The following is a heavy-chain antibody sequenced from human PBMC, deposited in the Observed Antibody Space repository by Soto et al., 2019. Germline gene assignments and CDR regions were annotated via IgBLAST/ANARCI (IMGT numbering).Heavy chain of an antibody. Sequence: ASVKVSCKASGYTFTRYGISWVRQAPGQGLEWMGRIIPILGIANYAQKFQGRVTITADKSTSTAYMELSSLRSEDTAVYYCARDLGYCSGGSCHDYWGQGTLVTVSS. J-gene: IGHJ4*02. V-gene: IGHV1-69*04. CDR2: IIPILGIA. CDR3: ARDLGYCSGGSCHDY. D-gene: IGHD2-15*01. CDR1: GYTFTRYG.